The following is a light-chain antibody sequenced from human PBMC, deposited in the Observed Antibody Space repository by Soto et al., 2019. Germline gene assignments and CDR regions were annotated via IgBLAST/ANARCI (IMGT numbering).Light chain of an antibody. Sequence: DIVMTQSPDSLAVSLGERATINCKSSQSVLYSSNNKNYLAWYRQKTGQPPKLIIYWASIRESGVPDRISGSGSGTDFTLTISSLQAEDVAVYYCQQYYSTPPYTFGQGTKLEIK. CDR2: WAS. J-gene: IGKJ2*01. V-gene: IGKV4-1*01. CDR3: QQYYSTPPYT. CDR1: QSVLYSSNNKNY.